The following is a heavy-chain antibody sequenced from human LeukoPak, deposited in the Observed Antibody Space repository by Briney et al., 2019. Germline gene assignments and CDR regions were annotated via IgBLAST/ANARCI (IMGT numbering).Heavy chain of an antibody. CDR3: ATGSGSYHDY. CDR1: GYTFTDYY. CDR2: VDPEDGET. Sequence: ASVNISCKVSGYTFTDYYMHWVQQAPGKGLEWMGLVDPEDGETIYAEKFQGRVTITADTSTDTAYMELSSLRSEDTAVYYCATGSGSYHDYWGQGTLVTVSS. D-gene: IGHD1-26*01. J-gene: IGHJ4*02. V-gene: IGHV1-69-2*01.